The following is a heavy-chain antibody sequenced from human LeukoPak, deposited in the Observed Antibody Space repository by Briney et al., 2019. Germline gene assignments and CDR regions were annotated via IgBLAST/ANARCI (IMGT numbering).Heavy chain of an antibody. J-gene: IGHJ6*03. D-gene: IGHD6-19*01. V-gene: IGHV1-2*06. CDR2: INPNSGGT. Sequence: GASVKVSCKASGYTFTGYYMHWVRQAPGQGLEWMGRINPNSGGTNYAQKFQGRVTMTRDTSISTAYMELSRLRSDDTAVYYCARTARRAVAGTGYYYYMDVWGKGTTVTVSS. CDR1: GYTFTGYY. CDR3: ARTARRAVAGTGYYYYMDV.